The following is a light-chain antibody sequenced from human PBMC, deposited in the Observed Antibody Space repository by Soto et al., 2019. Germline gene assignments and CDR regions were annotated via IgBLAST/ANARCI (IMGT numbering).Light chain of an antibody. J-gene: IGKJ2*01. V-gene: IGKV1-33*01. CDR1: QDITNY. Sequence: DIQMTQSPSSLSASVGDRVTITCQASQDITNYLNWYQQKPGRAPKLLIYDASNLGTGVPSRFSGSGSGTDFTFTITSLQPEDIATYYCQQYDNVPYTFGQGTKLEIK. CDR2: DAS. CDR3: QQYDNVPYT.